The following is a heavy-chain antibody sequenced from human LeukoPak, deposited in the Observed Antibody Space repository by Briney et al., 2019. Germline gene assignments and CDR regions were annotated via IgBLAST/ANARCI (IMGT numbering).Heavy chain of an antibody. Sequence: GGSLRLSCEVSGFTFTRHGMHWVRQAPGKGLEWVASLSSDGHKTHYADSVRGRFTTSRDTSKNTLSLQMDSLRVEDTAVYFCVRVPLGYSAYEDEDLIYYFDYWGQGTLVTVSS. CDR3: VRVPLGYSAYEDEDLIYYFDY. V-gene: IGHV3-30*03. D-gene: IGHD5-12*01. CDR1: GFTFTRHG. J-gene: IGHJ4*02. CDR2: LSSDGHKT.